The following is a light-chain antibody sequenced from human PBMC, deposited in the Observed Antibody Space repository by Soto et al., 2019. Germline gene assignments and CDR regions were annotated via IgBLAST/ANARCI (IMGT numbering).Light chain of an antibody. CDR3: QTWGTGIRV. CDR2: LNSDGSH. Sequence: QSVLTQSPSASASLGASVKLTCTLSSGHSSYAIAWHQQQPEKGPRYLMKLNSDGSHSKGDGIPDRLSGSSSGAERYLTISSLQSEDEADYYRQTWGTGIRVFGTGTKLTVL. CDR1: SGHSSYA. V-gene: IGLV4-69*01. J-gene: IGLJ1*01.